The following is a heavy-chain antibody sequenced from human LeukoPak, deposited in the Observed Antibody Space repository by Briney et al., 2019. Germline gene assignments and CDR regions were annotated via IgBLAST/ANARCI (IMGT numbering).Heavy chain of an antibody. D-gene: IGHD3-16*01. J-gene: IGHJ5*02. CDR3: VKDGGHTALDP. Sequence: SETLSLTCAVSGGSISSGGYYWSWIRQPAGKGLEWIGRVYFSGSTNYNPSLKGRVTISVDTSKNHFSLSLMSVTAADTAVYYCVKDGGHTALDPWGQGTQVTVSS. CDR1: GGSISSGGYY. CDR2: VYFSGST. V-gene: IGHV4-61*02.